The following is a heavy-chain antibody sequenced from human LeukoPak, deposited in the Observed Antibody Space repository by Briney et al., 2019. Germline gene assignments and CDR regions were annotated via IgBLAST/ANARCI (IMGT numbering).Heavy chain of an antibody. D-gene: IGHD3-3*01. CDR3: ARDHTPFGVVGGSMDV. CDR1: GFTFSSYS. J-gene: IGHJ6*03. V-gene: IGHV3-21*01. CDR2: ISSSSSYI. Sequence: GGSLRLSCAASGFTFSSYSMNWVRQAPGKGLEWVSSISSSSSYIYYADSVKGRFTISRDNAKNSLYLQTNSLRAEDTAVYYCARDHTPFGVVGGSMDVWGKGTTVTVSS.